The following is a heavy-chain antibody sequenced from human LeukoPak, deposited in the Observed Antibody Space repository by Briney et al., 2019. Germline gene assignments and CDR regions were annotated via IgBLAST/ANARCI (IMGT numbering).Heavy chain of an antibody. V-gene: IGHV3-48*03. CDR3: AREGDSGSFNNWFDP. J-gene: IGHJ5*02. D-gene: IGHD1-26*01. CDR1: GFTFSSYE. Sequence: PGGSLRLSCAASGFTFSSYEMNWVRQAPGKGLEWVSYIDSSGSNIHYADSVKGRFTISRDNAKNSLYLQMNSLRAEDTAVYYCAREGDSGSFNNWFDPWGQGTLVTVSS. CDR2: IDSSGSNI.